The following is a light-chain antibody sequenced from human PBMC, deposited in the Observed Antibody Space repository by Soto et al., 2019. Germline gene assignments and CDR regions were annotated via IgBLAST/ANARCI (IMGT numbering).Light chain of an antibody. J-gene: IGKJ1*01. V-gene: IGKV1-39*01. CDR3: QQSYTTPWT. CDR2: AAS. CDR1: QNIYSY. Sequence: DIQMTQSPSSLSASVGDRVTITCRASQNIYSYLNWYQQKPGKAPKLLIYAASSLQTGVPSRFSGSGSGTDFTLTISSLQPEDFATYYCQQSYTTPWTFGQGTKVEIK.